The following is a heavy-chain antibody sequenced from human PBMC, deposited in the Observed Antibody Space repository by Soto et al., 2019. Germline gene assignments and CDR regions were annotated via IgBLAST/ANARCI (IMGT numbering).Heavy chain of an antibody. CDR3: ARHGVDYGDYASYYYYGMDV. V-gene: IGHV4-39*01. CDR2: IYYSGSA. J-gene: IGHJ6*02. CDR1: GGSISGGPYY. Sequence: QVQLQESGPGLVKPSETLSLTCTVSGGSISGGPYYWGWIRQPPGKGLEWIGFIYYSGSAYYNPSLKSRVTISIDTSKNQFSLKLTSVTAADTAVFYWARHGVDYGDYASYYYYGMDVWGRGTTVTVSS. D-gene: IGHD4-17*01.